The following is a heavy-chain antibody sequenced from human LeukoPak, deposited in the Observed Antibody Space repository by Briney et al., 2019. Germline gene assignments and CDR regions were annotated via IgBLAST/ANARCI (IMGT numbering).Heavy chain of an antibody. CDR3: ARSALYSSSWYVWWFDP. CDR1: GFTFSSYA. Sequence: PGGSLRLSCAASGFTFSSYAMHWVRQAPGKGLEWVAVISYDGSNKYYADSVKGRFTISRDNSKNTLYLQMNSLRAEDTAVYYCARSALYSSSWYVWWFDPWGHGTLVTVSS. CDR2: ISYDGSNK. J-gene: IGHJ5*02. D-gene: IGHD6-13*01. V-gene: IGHV3-30*04.